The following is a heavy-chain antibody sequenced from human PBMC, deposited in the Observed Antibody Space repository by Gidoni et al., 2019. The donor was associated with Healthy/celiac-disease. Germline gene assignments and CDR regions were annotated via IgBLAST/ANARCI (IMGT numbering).Heavy chain of an antibody. CDR3: ARDRRSRGMDV. V-gene: IGHV3-33*01. J-gene: IGHJ6*02. Sequence: QLQLVVAVGGVVQPGRSLRLSCAGSGFTFSSYGMHWVRQAPGKGLEWVAVIWYDGSNKYYADSVKGRFTISRDNSKTTLYLQMNSLRAEDTAVYYCARDRRSRGMDVWGQGTTVTVSS. D-gene: IGHD3-10*01. CDR1: GFTFSSYG. CDR2: IWYDGSNK.